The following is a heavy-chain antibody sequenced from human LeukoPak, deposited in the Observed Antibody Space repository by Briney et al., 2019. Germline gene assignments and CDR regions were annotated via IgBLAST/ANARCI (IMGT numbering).Heavy chain of an antibody. J-gene: IGHJ4*02. D-gene: IGHD3-10*01. CDR1: GFTVSNNY. CDR3: ASRGGFSYFDY. V-gene: IGHV3-53*04. CDR2: INSGGST. Sequence: GGSLRLSCAASGFTVSNNYMSWVRQAPGKGLEWVSVINSGGSTYYADSVKGRFTVSRHISKNTLYLQMNSLRADDTAVYYCASRGGFSYFDYWGQGTLVTVSS.